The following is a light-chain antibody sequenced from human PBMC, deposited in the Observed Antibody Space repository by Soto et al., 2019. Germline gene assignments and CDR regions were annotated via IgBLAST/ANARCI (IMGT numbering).Light chain of an antibody. CDR2: WAS. J-gene: IGKJ1*01. CDR1: QSVSYTSNKKNY. Sequence: DIVMTQSPDLLAVSLGERATINCRSSQSVSYTSNKKNYLAWYQQKVGQPPKLLFYWASTRVSGVPDRFSGSGSGTDFTLTISSLEADDVAVYYCQEYYSSPWTFGQGTKVEIK. CDR3: QEYYSSPWT. V-gene: IGKV4-1*01.